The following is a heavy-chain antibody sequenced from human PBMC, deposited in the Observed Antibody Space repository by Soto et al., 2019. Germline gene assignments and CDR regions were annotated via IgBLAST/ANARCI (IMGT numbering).Heavy chain of an antibody. J-gene: IGHJ4*02. Sequence: GESPKISCKGSGYSFTTYWISWVRQMPGKGLEWMGRIDPSDSYTNYSPSFRGHVIISIDKSISTAYLQWSSLKASDTAMYYCARHGDIATRRSANDYWGQGALVTVSS. CDR1: GYSFTTYW. V-gene: IGHV5-10-1*01. D-gene: IGHD6-6*01. CDR3: ARHGDIATRRSANDY. CDR2: IDPSDSYT.